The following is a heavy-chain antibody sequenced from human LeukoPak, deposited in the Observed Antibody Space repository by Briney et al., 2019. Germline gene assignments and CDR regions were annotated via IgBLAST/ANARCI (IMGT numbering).Heavy chain of an antibody. Sequence: GASVKVSCKASGYTFTGYYMHWVRQAPGQGLEWMGRINPNSGGTSYAQKFQGRVTMTRDTSISTAYMGLSRLRSDDTAVYYCARGGGGNYDILTGYYMGLVPGNYFDYWGQGTLVTVSS. CDR2: INPNSGGT. D-gene: IGHD3-9*01. V-gene: IGHV1-2*06. CDR1: GYTFTGYY. CDR3: ARGGGGNYDILTGYYMGLVPGNYFDY. J-gene: IGHJ4*02.